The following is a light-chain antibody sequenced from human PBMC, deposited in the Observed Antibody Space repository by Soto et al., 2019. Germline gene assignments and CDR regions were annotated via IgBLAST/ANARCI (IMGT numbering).Light chain of an antibody. CDR1: SSDVGSYNL. V-gene: IGLV2-23*01. CDR3: CSYAGSTTYV. Sequence: QSVLTKPAAVSGSPGQSITISCTGTSSDVGSYNLVSWYQQHPGKAPKLMIYEGSKRPSAVSNRFSGSKSGNTASLPISGLQAEDEADYYCCSYAGSTTYVFGTAPKATVL. J-gene: IGLJ1*01. CDR2: EGS.